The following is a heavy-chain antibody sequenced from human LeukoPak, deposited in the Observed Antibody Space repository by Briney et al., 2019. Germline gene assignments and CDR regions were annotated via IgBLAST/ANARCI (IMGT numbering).Heavy chain of an antibody. CDR2: IDYTGSS. V-gene: IGHV4-39*07. CDR3: ARISTYYDFWSGPGPYYFDY. D-gene: IGHD3-3*01. Sequence: PSETLSLTCTVSGVSISSSSYYWGWLRQPPGKGLEWIVSIDYTGSSYYHPSLKSPFTISIDTSKNHFSLRLSSVTAADTAVYYCARISTYYDFWSGPGPYYFDYWGQGTLVTVSS. CDR1: GVSISSSSYY. J-gene: IGHJ4*02.